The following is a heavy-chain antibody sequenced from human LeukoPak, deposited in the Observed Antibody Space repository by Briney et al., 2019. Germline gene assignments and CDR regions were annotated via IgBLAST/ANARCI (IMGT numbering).Heavy chain of an antibody. CDR2: IANGRT. CDR1: GDAISTYY. V-gene: IGHV4-4*08. CDR3: ARDKAHSYGYHFDP. Sequence: SETLSLTCTVSGDAISTYYWNWIRQTPGKGLEWVGHIANGRTDYNPSLKSRAIISVDTSKNQISLRLTSVTAADTAVYYCARDKAHSYGYHFDPWGQGTQVLVSS. J-gene: IGHJ5*02. D-gene: IGHD5-18*01.